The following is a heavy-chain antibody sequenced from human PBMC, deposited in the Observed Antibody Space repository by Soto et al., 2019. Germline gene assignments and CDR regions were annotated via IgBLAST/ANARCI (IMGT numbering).Heavy chain of an antibody. J-gene: IGHJ4*02. CDR3: ARGWDYFDD. Sequence: VESGGGLVQPGGSLRLSCAASGFTVTNTHMSWVRQAPGQGLEWVSVIFGGGRTYHADSVKGRFTIPRDTSKNTVSLQMNSPRAEDTAVYSCARGWDYFDDWGQGTLVSVSS. CDR1: GFTVTNTH. V-gene: IGHV3-66*01. CDR2: IFGGGRT. D-gene: IGHD3-16*01.